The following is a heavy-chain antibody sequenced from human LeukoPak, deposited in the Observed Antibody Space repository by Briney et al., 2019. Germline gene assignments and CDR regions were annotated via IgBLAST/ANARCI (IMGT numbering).Heavy chain of an antibody. CDR1: GFTFSRSA. D-gene: IGHD3-10*01. Sequence: SVEVSCKASGFTFSRSAMQWVRQARGQRLEWIGWIVVGSGNTNYAQKFQERVTITRDMSTSTAYMELSSLRSEDTAVYYCATDTLQEFGWGQGTLVTVSS. J-gene: IGHJ4*02. CDR2: IVVGSGNT. CDR3: ATDTLQEFG. V-gene: IGHV1-58*02.